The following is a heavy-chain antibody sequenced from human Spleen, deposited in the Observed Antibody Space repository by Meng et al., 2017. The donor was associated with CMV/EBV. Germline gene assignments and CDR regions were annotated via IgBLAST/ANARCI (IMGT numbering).Heavy chain of an antibody. Sequence: ASVKVSCKASGFPFISYGISWVRQAPGQGLEWMGWISGYNGNTNYAQKFQGRVTMTTDTSTSTAYMELRSLRSDDTAVYYCARDSPVYCSSISCLALTFIDHWSQGTLVTVSS. V-gene: IGHV1-18*01. CDR1: GFPFISYG. J-gene: IGHJ4*02. CDR2: ISGYNGNT. D-gene: IGHD2-2*01. CDR3: ARDSPVYCSSISCLALTFIDH.